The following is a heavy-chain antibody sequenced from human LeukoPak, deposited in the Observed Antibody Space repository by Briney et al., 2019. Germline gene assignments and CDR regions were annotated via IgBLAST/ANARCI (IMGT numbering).Heavy chain of an antibody. CDR2: TYHSGST. Sequence: SETLSLTCAVYGGSFSGHYWSWIRQSPGKGLEWIGETYHSGSTNHNPSLKSRATISLDTSKNQFSLKLSSVTAADTAVYYCARGRRIVVVLGTTRTHRDYYMDVWGKGTTVTVSS. V-gene: IGHV4-34*04. CDR1: GGSFSGHY. CDR3: ARGRRIVVVLGTTRTHRDYYMDV. D-gene: IGHD2-15*01. J-gene: IGHJ6*03.